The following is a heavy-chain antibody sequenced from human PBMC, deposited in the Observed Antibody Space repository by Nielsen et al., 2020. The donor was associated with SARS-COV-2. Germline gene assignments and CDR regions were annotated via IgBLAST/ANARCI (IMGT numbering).Heavy chain of an antibody. CDR1: GFTFSSYS. CDR2: IKQDGSEK. CDR3: AKDLIRYLEWIPES. J-gene: IGHJ5*02. V-gene: IGHV3-7*04. Sequence: GESLKISCAASGFTFSSYSMNWVRQAPGKGLEWVANIKQDGSEKYYVDSVKGRFTISRDNAKNSLYLQMNSLRAEDTAVYYCAKDLIRYLEWIPESWGQGTLVTVSS. D-gene: IGHD3-3*01.